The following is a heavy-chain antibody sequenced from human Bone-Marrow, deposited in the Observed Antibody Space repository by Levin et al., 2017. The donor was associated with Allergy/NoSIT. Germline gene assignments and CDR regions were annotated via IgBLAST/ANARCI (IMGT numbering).Heavy chain of an antibody. D-gene: IGHD6-13*01. Sequence: RGESLKISCAGSGFDFSRHTMHWVRQAPGQGLEWVASISSSGNHIFSSDLLKGRFTISRDNAQSSLYLQLHSLRDGETAVYYCARDSLGASSSWYFFDWWGQGTLVTVSS. CDR3: ARDSLGASSSWYFFDW. CDR2: ISSSGNHI. J-gene: IGHJ4*02. V-gene: IGHV3-21*06. CDR1: GFDFSRHT.